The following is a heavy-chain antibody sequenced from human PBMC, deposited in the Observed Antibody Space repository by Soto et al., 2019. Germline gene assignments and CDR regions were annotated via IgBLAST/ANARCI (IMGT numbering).Heavy chain of an antibody. J-gene: IGHJ4*02. V-gene: IGHV4-59*02. CDR3: ARDNGYSYGYFDY. CDR2: IYDSGST. CDR1: GGPVTNY. Sequence: SETLSLICTMSGGPVTNYWSWIRQHPGKGLEWIGYIYDSGSTYYNPSLKSRVTMSLDTSKNQFSLRLSSVTAADTAVYYCARDNGYSYGYFDYWGQGTLVTVPQ. D-gene: IGHD5-18*01.